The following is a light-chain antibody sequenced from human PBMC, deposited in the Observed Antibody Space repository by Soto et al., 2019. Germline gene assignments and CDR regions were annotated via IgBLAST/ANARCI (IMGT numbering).Light chain of an antibody. CDR3: QHYETFPYT. CDR1: QSIDNW. V-gene: IGKV1-5*01. J-gene: IGKJ2*01. Sequence: DIQMTQSHSFVSASVGDRVTITCRASQSIDNWLAWYQQKPGKAPKLLIYDASTLESGVSSGFSGSGSGTEFTLTISSLRPDDFATYYCQHYETFPYTFGQGTKLEIK. CDR2: DAS.